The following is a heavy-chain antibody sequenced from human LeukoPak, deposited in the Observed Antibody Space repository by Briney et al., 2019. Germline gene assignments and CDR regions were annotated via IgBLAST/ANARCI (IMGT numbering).Heavy chain of an antibody. Sequence: SETLSLTCTVSGGSISSYYWSWIRQPPGKGLEWIGYIYYSGSTNYNPSLKSRVTISVDTSKNQFSLKLSPVTAADTAVYYCARTPRRLRGPSAFDIWGQGTMVTVSS. CDR2: IYYSGST. CDR1: GGSISSYY. D-gene: IGHD6-25*01. J-gene: IGHJ3*02. CDR3: ARTPRRLRGPSAFDI. V-gene: IGHV4-59*01.